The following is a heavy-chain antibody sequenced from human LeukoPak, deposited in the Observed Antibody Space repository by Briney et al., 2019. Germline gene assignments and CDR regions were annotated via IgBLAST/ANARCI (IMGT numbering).Heavy chain of an antibody. CDR2: IYSGGST. J-gene: IGHJ3*02. V-gene: IGHV3-53*01. D-gene: IGHD3-22*01. CDR1: GFTVSSNY. Sequence: GGSLRLSCAASGFTVSSNYTSWVRQAPGKGLEWVSVIYSGGSTYYADSVKGRFTISRDNSKNTLYLQMNSLRAEDTAVYYCARGRSYYDSSGPPGASDIWGQGTMVTVSS. CDR3: ARGRSYYDSSGPPGASDI.